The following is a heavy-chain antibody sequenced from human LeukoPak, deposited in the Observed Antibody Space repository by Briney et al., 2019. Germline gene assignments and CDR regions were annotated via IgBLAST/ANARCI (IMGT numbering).Heavy chain of an antibody. CDR3: AKDVVIMIVVGGGFDP. D-gene: IGHD3-22*01. Sequence: GRSLRLSCAASGFTFSNYGIHWVRQAPGKGLEWVAVISYDGSNKDYADSVKGRFTISRDNSKNTLYLQMNSLRPEDTAVYYCAKDVVIMIVVGGGFDPWGQGTLVTASS. J-gene: IGHJ5*02. CDR1: GFTFSNYG. V-gene: IGHV3-30*18. CDR2: ISYDGSNK.